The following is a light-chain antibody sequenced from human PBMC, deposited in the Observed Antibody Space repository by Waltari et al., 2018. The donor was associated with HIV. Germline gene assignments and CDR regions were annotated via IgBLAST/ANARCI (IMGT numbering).Light chain of an antibody. CDR3: QSYDSSLSGSWV. V-gene: IGLV1-40*01. Sequence: QSVLTQPPSVSGAPGQRVTFSCTGSSSNIGAGYDVHWYQQLPGTAPKLLIYVNNNRPAGVPDRFSGSKSGTSAALAITGLQAEDEADYYCQSYDSSLSGSWVFGGGTKLTVL. CDR2: VNN. J-gene: IGLJ3*02. CDR1: SSNIGAGYD.